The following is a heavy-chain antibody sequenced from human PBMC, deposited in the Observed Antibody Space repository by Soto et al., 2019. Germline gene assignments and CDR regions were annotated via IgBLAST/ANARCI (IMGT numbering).Heavy chain of an antibody. J-gene: IGHJ4*02. V-gene: IGHV4-39*01. Sequence: PSETLSLTCTVSGGSISSSGYYWGWIRQPPGKGLEWIGSIYYSGSTYYNPSLKSRVTISVDTSKNQFSLKLSSVTAADTAVYYCARQGSGSYYSLKYYFDYWGQGTLVTVSS. CDR1: GGSISSSGYY. CDR3: ARQGSGSYYSLKYYFDY. D-gene: IGHD1-26*01. CDR2: IYYSGST.